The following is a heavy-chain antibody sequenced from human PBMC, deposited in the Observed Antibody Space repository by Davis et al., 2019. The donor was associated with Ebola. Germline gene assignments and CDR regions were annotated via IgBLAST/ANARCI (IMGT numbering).Heavy chain of an antibody. CDR2: ISYDGSNK. CDR3: ARESY. V-gene: IGHV3-30-3*01. CDR1: GFTFSSYA. Sequence: PGGSLRLSCAASGFTFSSYAMHWVRQAPGKGLEWVAVISYDGSNKYYADSVKGRFTISRDNSKNTLYLQMNSLRAEDTAVYYCARESYWGQGTLVTVSS. J-gene: IGHJ4*02.